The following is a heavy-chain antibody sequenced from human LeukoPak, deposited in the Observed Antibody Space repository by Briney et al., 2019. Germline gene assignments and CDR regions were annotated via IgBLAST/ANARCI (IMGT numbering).Heavy chain of an antibody. Sequence: GGSLRLSCAASGFTYSSYGMHWVRQAPGKGLEWVAFIRYDGSNKYYADSVKGRFTISRDNSKNTLYLQMNSLRAEDTAVYYCARQGNWASAFDIWGQGTMVTVSS. D-gene: IGHD7-27*01. J-gene: IGHJ3*02. CDR2: IRYDGSNK. CDR3: ARQGNWASAFDI. CDR1: GFTYSSYG. V-gene: IGHV3-30*02.